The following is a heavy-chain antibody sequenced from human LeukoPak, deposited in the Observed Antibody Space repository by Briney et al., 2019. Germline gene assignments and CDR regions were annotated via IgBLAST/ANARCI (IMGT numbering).Heavy chain of an antibody. CDR3: ASGVVVNDAFDI. J-gene: IGHJ3*02. D-gene: IGHD3-22*01. CDR1: GYTFTSYY. CDR2: INPNSGGT. V-gene: IGHV1-2*02. Sequence: ASVKVSCKASGYTFTSYYNHWVRQAPGQGLEWMGWINPNSGGTNYAQKFQGRVTMTRDTSISTAYMELSRLRSDDTAVYYCASGVVVNDAFDIWGQGTMVTVSS.